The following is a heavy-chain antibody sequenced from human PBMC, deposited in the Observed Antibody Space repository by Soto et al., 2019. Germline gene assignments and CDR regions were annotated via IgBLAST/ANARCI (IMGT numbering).Heavy chain of an antibody. CDR1: XXTFSTSG. J-gene: IGHJ4*02. V-gene: IGHV1-69*11. CDR2: FVPLLGTP. CDR3: AREFSSGWAGY. Sequence: VQSGAEVKKPXSSVKVSXXXXXXTFSTSGXXXXXXXXXXGLEWVGRFVPLLGTPTYAQRFQGRVTITADESTSTAYMELSSLRSEDTAVYYCAREFSSGWAGYWGQGTLVAVSS. D-gene: IGHD6-19*01.